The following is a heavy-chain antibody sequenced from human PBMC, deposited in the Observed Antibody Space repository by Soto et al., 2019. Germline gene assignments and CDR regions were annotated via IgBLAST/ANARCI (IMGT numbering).Heavy chain of an antibody. CDR3: AKGGTSSQWFDS. CDR1: GASISTPEYY. CDR2: ISDSGIT. D-gene: IGHD2-2*01. J-gene: IGHJ5*01. Sequence: PSETLSLTCTVSGASISTPEYYWSWIRQHPERGLEWIGYISDSGITNYSPSLRSRVTISADTSKRQFSLNLSSVTAADTAVYYCAKGGTSSQWFDSWGQGTLVTVSS. V-gene: IGHV4-31*03.